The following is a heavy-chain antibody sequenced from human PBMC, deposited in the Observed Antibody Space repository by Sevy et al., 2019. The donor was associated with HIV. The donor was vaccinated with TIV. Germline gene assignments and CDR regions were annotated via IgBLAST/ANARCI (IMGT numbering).Heavy chain of an antibody. Sequence: GGSLRLSCAASGFTFSSYSMNWVRQAPGKGLEWVSYISSSSGTIYYADPVKGRFTFARENAKNSRYLQMNSLRAEDTAVYYCARDIPPILKDIVVVVAATPFDYWGQGTLVTVSS. V-gene: IGHV3-48*01. CDR2: ISSSSGTI. CDR1: GFTFSSYS. CDR3: ARDIPPILKDIVVVVAATPFDY. D-gene: IGHD2-15*01. J-gene: IGHJ4*02.